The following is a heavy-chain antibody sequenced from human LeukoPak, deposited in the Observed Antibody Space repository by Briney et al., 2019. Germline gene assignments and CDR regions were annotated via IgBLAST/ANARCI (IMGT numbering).Heavy chain of an antibody. CDR2: ISSGTSYT. J-gene: IGHJ4*02. Sequence: GGSLRLSCAASGFTFGDYYMSWIRQAPGKGLEWVSYISSGTSYTNYADSVKGRFTISRDNAKNSLYLQMNSLRAEDTAVYYCARTVRPQLYSGYDYPDYWGQRTLVTVSS. CDR3: ARTVRPQLYSGYDYPDY. D-gene: IGHD5-12*01. CDR1: GFTFGDYY. V-gene: IGHV3-11*03.